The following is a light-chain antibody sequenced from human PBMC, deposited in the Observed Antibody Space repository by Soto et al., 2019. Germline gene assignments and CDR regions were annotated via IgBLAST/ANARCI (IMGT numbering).Light chain of an antibody. CDR2: EVN. CDR1: SSDVGSYTY. CDR3: SSYTSSGTLYV. Sequence: QSVLTQPASVSGSPRQSITISCTGASSDVGSYTYVSWYQQHPGKAPKLMIYEVNNRPSGVSNRFSGSKSGNTASLTISGLQAEDEADYYCSSYTSSGTLYVFGTG. V-gene: IGLV2-14*01. J-gene: IGLJ1*01.